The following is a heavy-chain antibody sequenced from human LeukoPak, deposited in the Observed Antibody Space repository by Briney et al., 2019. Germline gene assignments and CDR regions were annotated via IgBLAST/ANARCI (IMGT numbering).Heavy chain of an antibody. D-gene: IGHD3-10*01. Sequence: SETLSLTCAVYGGSFSGYYWSWIRQPPGKGLEWIGYIYYSGSTNYNPSLKSRVTISVDTSKNQFSLKLSSVTAADTAVYYCAREAVRGVIMYYFDYWGQGTLVTVSS. CDR2: IYYSGST. J-gene: IGHJ4*02. CDR1: GGSFSGYY. CDR3: AREAVRGVIMYYFDY. V-gene: IGHV4-59*01.